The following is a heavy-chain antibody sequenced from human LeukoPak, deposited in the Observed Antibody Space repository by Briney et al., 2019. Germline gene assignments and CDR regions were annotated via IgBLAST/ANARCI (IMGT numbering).Heavy chain of an antibody. Sequence: PSETLSLTCTVSGDSISSTLFYWVWIRQSPGKGLESIGTINYSGITYYNPSLKSRVTMSLDASKKQFSLKLTSVTAADMAVYYCARGVLGRFTMVRGVIITLDVWGQGTTVTVSS. CDR1: GDSISSTLFY. CDR3: ARGVLGRFTMVRGVIITLDV. J-gene: IGHJ6*02. V-gene: IGHV4-39*07. D-gene: IGHD3-10*01. CDR2: INYSGIT.